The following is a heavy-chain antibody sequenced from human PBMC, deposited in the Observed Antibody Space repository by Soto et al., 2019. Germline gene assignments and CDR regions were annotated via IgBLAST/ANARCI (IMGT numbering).Heavy chain of an antibody. CDR3: ARSSGWYKADAFDM. CDR2: LSRSGNTI. J-gene: IGHJ3*02. CDR1: GFTFGDYE. D-gene: IGHD6-19*01. V-gene: IGHV3-11*01. Sequence: QVQLVESGGGLVQPGGSLRLSCAASGFTFGDYEMSWIRQAAGKGPEWVSFLSRSGNTIYYADSVKGRFSISRDNAENSLYLQMESLRVEDTATYFCARSSGWYKADAFDMWGQGTMVTVSA.